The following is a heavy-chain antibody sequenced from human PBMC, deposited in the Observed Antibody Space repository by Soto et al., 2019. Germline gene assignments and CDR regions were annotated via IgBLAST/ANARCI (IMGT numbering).Heavy chain of an antibody. D-gene: IGHD2-15*01. CDR3: ARASVGPPGGGSWTMPFDS. CDR2: IYTGGST. CDR1: SGSVSNYY. J-gene: IGHJ4*02. V-gene: IGHV4-4*07. Sequence: QVQLQESGPGLVKPSETLTLTCKVSSGSVSNYYWSWIRQPAGKGLEWIGRIYTGGSTNYNPSRMRRGTMSVDTSKNQFSLRLTSVTAADTAVYYCARASVGPPGGGSWTMPFDSWGRGTLVTVYS.